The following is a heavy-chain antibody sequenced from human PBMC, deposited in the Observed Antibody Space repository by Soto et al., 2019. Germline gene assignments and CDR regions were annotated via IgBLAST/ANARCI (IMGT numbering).Heavy chain of an antibody. CDR1: GSSISSYY. D-gene: IGHD5-12*01. Sequence: PSETLSLTCTVSGSSISSYYRSWLRQPPGKGLEWIGYIYYSGSTNYNPSLKSRVTISVDTSKNQFSLKLSSVTAADTAVYYCARREDSGYEFDYWGQGTLVTVSS. CDR3: ARREDSGYEFDY. J-gene: IGHJ4*02. CDR2: IYYSGST. V-gene: IGHV4-59*12.